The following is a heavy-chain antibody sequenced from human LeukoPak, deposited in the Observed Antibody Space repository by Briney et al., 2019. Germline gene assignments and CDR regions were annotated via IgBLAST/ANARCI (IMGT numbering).Heavy chain of an antibody. CDR2: ISGSGGST. J-gene: IGHJ4*02. Sequence: GGSLRLSCAASGFTFSSYAMSWVRQAPGKGLEWVSAISGSGGSTYYADSVKGRFTISRDNSKNTLYLQMNSLRAEDTAVYCCAKDRSKREYYYDSSGYYPFDYWGQGTLVTVSS. V-gene: IGHV3-23*01. D-gene: IGHD3-22*01. CDR3: AKDRSKREYYYDSSGYYPFDY. CDR1: GFTFSSYA.